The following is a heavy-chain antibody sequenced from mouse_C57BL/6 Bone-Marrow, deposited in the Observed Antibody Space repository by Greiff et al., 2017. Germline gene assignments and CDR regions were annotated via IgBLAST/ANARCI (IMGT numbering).Heavy chain of an antibody. V-gene: IGHV1-7*01. J-gene: IGHJ2*01. CDR1: VPTFTIYS. CDR2: IRPSRAYT. D-gene: IGHD2-1*01. Sequence: VQLQQSAAELAKPGASAKLSCKASVPTFTIYSLRRLKQMPGQGLEWIGHIRPSRAYTKSNLKFKDKATLTADKSSGSAYMELCSVTYEDSAFYYCARWSYYGTDYWGQGTTVTV. CDR3: ARWSYYGTDY.